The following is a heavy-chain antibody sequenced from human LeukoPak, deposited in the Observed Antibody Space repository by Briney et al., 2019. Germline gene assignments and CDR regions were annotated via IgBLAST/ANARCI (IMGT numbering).Heavy chain of an antibody. Sequence: GGSLRLSCAASGFTVSSNYMSWVRQAPGKGLEWVSVIYSGGSTYYADSVKGRSTISRDNSKNTLYLQMNSLRAEDTAVYYCARAGIAAAGTFDYWGQGTLVTVSS. CDR3: ARAGIAAAGTFDY. CDR1: GFTVSSNY. D-gene: IGHD6-13*01. V-gene: IGHV3-66*01. J-gene: IGHJ4*02. CDR2: IYSGGST.